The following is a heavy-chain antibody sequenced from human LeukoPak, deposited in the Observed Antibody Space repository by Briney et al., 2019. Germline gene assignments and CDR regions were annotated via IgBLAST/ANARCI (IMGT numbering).Heavy chain of an antibody. D-gene: IGHD3-22*01. J-gene: IGHJ6*03. V-gene: IGHV4-4*07. CDR3: ARCLNTYYYDSSGYSPEHYYMDV. CDR2: VSSSGST. CDR1: GGSIDDYF. Sequence: PSETLSLICTVSGGSIDDYFWSWIRQPAGKGLEWIGRVSSSGSTNSNPSLNRRITMSVDTSKTQISLKLSYVTAADTAVYYCARCLNTYYYDSSGYSPEHYYMDVWGTGTTVTVSS.